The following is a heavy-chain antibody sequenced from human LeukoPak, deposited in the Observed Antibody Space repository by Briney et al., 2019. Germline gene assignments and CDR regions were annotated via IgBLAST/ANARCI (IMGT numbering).Heavy chain of an antibody. J-gene: IGHJ4*02. V-gene: IGHV1-2*02. Sequence: ASVKVSCKASGYTFTGYYMHWVRQAPGQGLEWMGWINPNSGGTNYTQKFQGRVTMTRDTSISTAYMEPSRLRSDDTAVYYCARVARGYYYDSSGYSTWGQGTLVTVSS. CDR1: GYTFTGYY. CDR2: INPNSGGT. CDR3: ARVARGYYYDSSGYST. D-gene: IGHD3-22*01.